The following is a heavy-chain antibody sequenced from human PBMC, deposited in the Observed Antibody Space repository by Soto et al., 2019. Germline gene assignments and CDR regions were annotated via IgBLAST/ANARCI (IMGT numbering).Heavy chain of an antibody. J-gene: IGHJ3*02. CDR3: ARDSWARSMFTWAFDI. CDR1: GFTFSSYA. Sequence: PGGSLRLSCAAPGFTFSSYAMHWVRQAPGKGLEWVAVISYDGSNKYYADSVKGRFTISRDNSKNTLYLQMNSLRAEDTAVYYCARDSWARSMFTWAFDIWGQGTMDTVSS. CDR2: ISYDGSNK. D-gene: IGHD2-2*01. V-gene: IGHV3-30-3*01.